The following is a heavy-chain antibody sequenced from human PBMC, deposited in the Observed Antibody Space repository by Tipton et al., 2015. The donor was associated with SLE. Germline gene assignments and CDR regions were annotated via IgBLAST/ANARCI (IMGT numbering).Heavy chain of an antibody. J-gene: IGHJ6*02. CDR3: TRGPYCSVDSCYRGMDV. D-gene: IGHD2-15*01. Sequence: TLSLTCAVYGGSFSGYYWSWIRQPPGKGLEWIGEINHSGSTNYNPSLKSRVTISVDTSKHRFSLNLRSVTAADTAVYYCTRGPYCSVDSCYRGMDVWGQGTTVTVSS. CDR1: GGSFSGYY. V-gene: IGHV4-34*01. CDR2: INHSGST.